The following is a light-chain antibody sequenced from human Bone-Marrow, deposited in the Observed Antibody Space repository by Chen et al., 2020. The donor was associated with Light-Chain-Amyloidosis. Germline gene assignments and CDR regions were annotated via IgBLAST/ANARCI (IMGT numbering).Light chain of an antibody. CDR2: GSS. CDR3: QQYGTTPLT. Sequence: EIVLTPSPGTLSLSPGEGANLSCRARQTISSNYLPWYQQKFGQAPRLLISGSSSRATGIPNRYTDHGSGTDFTLTSNRLEPEDFARYFCQQYGTTPLTYGGGTKVEIK. J-gene: IGKJ4*01. CDR1: QTISSNY. V-gene: IGKV3-20*01.